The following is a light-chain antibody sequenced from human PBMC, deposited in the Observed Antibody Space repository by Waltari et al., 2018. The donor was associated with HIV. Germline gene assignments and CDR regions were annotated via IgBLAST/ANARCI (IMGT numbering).Light chain of an antibody. CDR3: QTFDTSLSGFVV. Sequence: QSVLTQPPSVSGAPGQRVTISCTGSRSNIGAIYDVHWYQQLPGAAPKLLIYDTNTRPSGVPDRFSGSKSGTSASRALAGLQADDEAVYYCQTFDTSLSGFVVFGGGTKLTVL. CDR2: DTN. CDR1: RSNIGAIYD. V-gene: IGLV1-40*01. J-gene: IGLJ2*01.